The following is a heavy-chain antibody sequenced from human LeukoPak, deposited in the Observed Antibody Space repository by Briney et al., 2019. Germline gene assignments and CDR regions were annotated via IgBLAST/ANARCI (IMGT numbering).Heavy chain of an antibody. CDR2: TTNTGGLR. Sequence: PGGSLRLSCAASGFTFSDYYMSWIRQAPGQGLEWVSYTTNTGGLRYYADSVKGRFTISRDNAKNSLSLQMNSLSVDDTAVYFCARERRGWGAGFGPHGFDILGQGTMVSDS. J-gene: IGHJ3*02. CDR3: ARERRGWGAGFGPHGFDI. V-gene: IGHV3-11*04. CDR1: GFTFSDYY. D-gene: IGHD3-16*01.